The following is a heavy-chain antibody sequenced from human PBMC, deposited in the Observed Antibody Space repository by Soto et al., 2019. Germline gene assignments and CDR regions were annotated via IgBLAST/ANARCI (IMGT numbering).Heavy chain of an antibody. CDR2: IYTSGST. V-gene: IGHV4-4*07. Sequence: ETLSLTCTVSGGSISSYYWSWIRQPAGKGLEWIGRIYTSGSTNYNPSLKSRVTMSLDTSKNQFSLKLTSVTAADTALYYCARGNCSSPNCYSFSGYYAMDVWGQGTTVTVSS. CDR3: ARGNCSSPNCYSFSGYYAMDV. D-gene: IGHD2-2*01. J-gene: IGHJ6*02. CDR1: GGSISSYY.